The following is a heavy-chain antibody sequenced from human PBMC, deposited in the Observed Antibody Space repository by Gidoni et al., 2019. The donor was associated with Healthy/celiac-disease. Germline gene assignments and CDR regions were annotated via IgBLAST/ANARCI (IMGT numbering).Heavy chain of an antibody. J-gene: IGHJ4*02. V-gene: IGHV4-39*01. CDR3: ARRTIFGVVDGEYGY. Sequence: NPSLKSRVTISVDTSKNQFSLKLSSVTAADTAVYYCARRTIFGVVDGEYGYWGQGTLVTVSS. D-gene: IGHD3-3*01.